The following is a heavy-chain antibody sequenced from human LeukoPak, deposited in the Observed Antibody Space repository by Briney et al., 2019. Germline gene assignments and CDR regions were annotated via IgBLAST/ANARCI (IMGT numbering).Heavy chain of an antibody. V-gene: IGHV3-15*01. CDR2: IKSKTDGGTT. J-gene: IGHJ4*02. CDR1: GFSFSTYA. CDR3: TTVCQAGGYDYDCPDY. D-gene: IGHD5-12*01. Sequence: GALRLSCTASGFSFSTYAMNWVRQAPGKGLEWVGRIKSKTDGGTTDYAAPVKGRFTISRDDSKNTLYLQMNSLKTEDTAVYYCTTVCQAGGYDYDCPDYWGQGTLVTVSS.